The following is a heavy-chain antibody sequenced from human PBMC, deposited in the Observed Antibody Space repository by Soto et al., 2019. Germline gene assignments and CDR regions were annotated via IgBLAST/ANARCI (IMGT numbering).Heavy chain of an antibody. D-gene: IGHD5-18*01. CDR1: GFTFSTYW. Sequence: EVQLVESGGGLVQPGGSLRLSCAASGFTFSTYWMNCVRQAPGKGLEWVANINQEGSAINYVDSVRGRFTISRDNAKNSLYLQMNSLRADDTAVYYCARDRAMDDYWGQGTLVTVSS. V-gene: IGHV3-7*05. J-gene: IGHJ4*02. CDR3: ARDRAMDDY. CDR2: INQEGSAI.